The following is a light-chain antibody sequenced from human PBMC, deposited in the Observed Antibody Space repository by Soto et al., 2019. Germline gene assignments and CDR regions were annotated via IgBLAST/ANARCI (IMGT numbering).Light chain of an antibody. V-gene: IGKV3-20*01. CDR1: HLITTNS. CDR3: QPYGSSV. J-gene: IGKJ3*01. CDR2: ATS. Sequence: EIVLTQSPGTLSLSPGERANLSCRAIHLITTNSLAGNQQKPGRAPRLLTNATSSRATGIPDRFSGSGSGTDFTLTISRLEPEDFAVYYCQPYGSSVFGPGTKVEIK.